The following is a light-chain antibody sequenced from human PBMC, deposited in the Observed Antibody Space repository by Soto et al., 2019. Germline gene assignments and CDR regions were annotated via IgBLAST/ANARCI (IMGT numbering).Light chain of an antibody. CDR1: KLGDKY. Sequence: SYELTQPPSVSVSPGPTASITCSGDKLGDKYACWYQQKPGQSPVLVIYQDSKRPSRIPERFSGSNSGNTATLTISGTQAMDEADYYCQAWDSSTGVFRTGTKLTVL. CDR3: QAWDSSTGV. J-gene: IGLJ1*01. V-gene: IGLV3-1*01. CDR2: QDS.